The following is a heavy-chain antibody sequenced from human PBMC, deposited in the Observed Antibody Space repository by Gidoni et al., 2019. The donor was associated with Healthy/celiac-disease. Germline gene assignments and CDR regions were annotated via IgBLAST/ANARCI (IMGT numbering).Heavy chain of an antibody. CDR3: ARLYYYDSSGYHDAFDI. V-gene: IGHV1-18*04. J-gene: IGHJ3*02. Sequence: QVQLVQSGAEVKKPGASVKVSCKASGYTFTSYGISWVRQAPGQGLEWMGWISAYNGNTNYAQKLQGRVTMTTDTSTSTAYMELRSLRSDDTAVYYCARLYYYDSSGYHDAFDIWGQGTMVTVSS. D-gene: IGHD3-22*01. CDR1: GYTFTSYG. CDR2: ISAYNGNT.